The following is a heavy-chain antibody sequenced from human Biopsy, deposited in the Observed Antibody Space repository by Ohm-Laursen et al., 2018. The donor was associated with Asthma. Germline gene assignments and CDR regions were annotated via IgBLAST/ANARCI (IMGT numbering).Heavy chain of an antibody. Sequence: SLRLSCTASGFSFNSYGMHWVRQAPGKGLEWVAVISYDGSNKYYADSVKGRFTISRDNSKNTLYLQMNSLRAEDTAVYYCARARRSLLLPDYYYYGMDVWGQGTTVTVSS. CDR2: ISYDGSNK. V-gene: IGHV3-30*03. CDR1: GFSFNSYG. CDR3: ARARRSLLLPDYYYYGMDV. J-gene: IGHJ6*02. D-gene: IGHD3-22*01.